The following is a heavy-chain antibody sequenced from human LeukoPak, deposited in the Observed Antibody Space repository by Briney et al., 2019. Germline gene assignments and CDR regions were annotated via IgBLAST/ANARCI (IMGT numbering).Heavy chain of an antibody. CDR2: INHSGST. CDR1: GGSFSGYY. J-gene: IGHJ5*02. CDR3: ARGSRTGIAARRKTFNWFDP. D-gene: IGHD6-6*01. Sequence: PSETLSLTCAVYGGSFSGYYWSWIRQPPGKGLEWIGEINHSGSTNCNPSLKSRVTISVDTSKNQFSLKLSSVTAADTAVYYCARGSRTGIAARRKTFNWFDPWGQGTLVTVSS. V-gene: IGHV4-34*01.